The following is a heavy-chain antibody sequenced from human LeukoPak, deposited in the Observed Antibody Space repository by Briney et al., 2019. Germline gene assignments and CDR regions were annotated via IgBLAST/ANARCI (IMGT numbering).Heavy chain of an antibody. V-gene: IGHV1-2*02. CDR3: ARSTSIAASLSIDY. J-gene: IGHJ4*02. CDR1: GYTFTGYY. D-gene: IGHD6-6*01. CDR2: INPNSGGT. Sequence: ASVKVSCKASGYTFTGYYMHWVRQAPGQGLEWMGWINPNSGGTNYAQKFQGRVTMTRDTSISTAYMELSRLGSDSTAVYYCARSTSIAASLSIDYWGQGTLVTVSS.